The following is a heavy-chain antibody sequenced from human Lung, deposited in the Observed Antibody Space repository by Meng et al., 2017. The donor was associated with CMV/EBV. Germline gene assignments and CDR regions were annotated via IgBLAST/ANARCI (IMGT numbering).Heavy chain of an antibody. CDR1: GGSFSGYY. J-gene: IGHJ4*02. D-gene: IGHD4-17*01. CDR3: ARGRKGLPGDYQGNY. V-gene: IGHV4-34*01. CDR2: INHSGST. Sequence: SETLSLTCAVYGGSFSGYYWSWIRQPPGKGLEWIGEINHSGSTNYNPSLKSRVTISVDTSKNQFSLKLSSVTAADTAVYYCARGRKGLPGDYQGNYWGQGTLGTV.